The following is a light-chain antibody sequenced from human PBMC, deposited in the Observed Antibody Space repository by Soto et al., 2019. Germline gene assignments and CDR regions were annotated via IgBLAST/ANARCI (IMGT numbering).Light chain of an antibody. Sequence: QSALTQPASVSGSPGQSITISCTGTSSDIGAFTSVSWYQQHPGKAPKLIIYDIIHRPSGVSDRFSGSKSVNTASLTVSGLQPEDEANYYCSSYSRTTPIVVFGGGTKLTVL. CDR1: SSDIGAFTS. CDR3: SSYSRTTPIVV. CDR2: DII. V-gene: IGLV2-14*03. J-gene: IGLJ2*01.